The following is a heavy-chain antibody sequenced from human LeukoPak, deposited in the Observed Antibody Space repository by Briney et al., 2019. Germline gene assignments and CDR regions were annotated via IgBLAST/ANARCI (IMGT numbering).Heavy chain of an antibody. CDR2: ISWNSGSI. CDR3: AKGTTVTSAFGF. J-gene: IGHJ3*01. Sequence: PGGSVRLSCAASGFTFDDYAMRWVRQAPGKGLEWVSGISWNSGSIGYADAVKGRFTISRDNAKNSLYLQMNSLRAEDTALYYCAKGTTVTSAFGFWGQGTMVTVSS. V-gene: IGHV3-9*01. CDR1: GFTFDDYA. D-gene: IGHD4-17*01.